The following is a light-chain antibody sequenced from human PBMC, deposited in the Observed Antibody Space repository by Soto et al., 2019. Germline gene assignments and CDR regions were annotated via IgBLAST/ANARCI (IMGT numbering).Light chain of an antibody. V-gene: IGLV1-44*01. CDR1: GSNIGSNP. CDR3: SAWDDGLNGPV. CDR2: ASD. Sequence: QAVLTQPPSASGTPGQRVSISCSGGGSNIGSNPVNWYQQLPGTAPKLLIYASDQRPSGVPDRFSGSKSGTSASLAISGLQSEDETDYYCSAWDDGLNGPVFGGGTKLTVL. J-gene: IGLJ2*01.